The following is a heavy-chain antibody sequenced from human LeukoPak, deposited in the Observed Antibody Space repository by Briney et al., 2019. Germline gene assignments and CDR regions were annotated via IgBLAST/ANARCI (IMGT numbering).Heavy chain of an antibody. J-gene: IGHJ6*04. D-gene: IGHD3-3*01. Sequence: PGGSLRLSCAASGFTFSSYAMSWVRQAPGNGLEWVSAISGSGGDTYYADSVKGRFSISRDNSKNTLNLQMNSLRAEDTAVYYCAKSRADFWSSSDVWGKGTTVTVSS. CDR3: AKSRADFWSSSDV. CDR1: GFTFSSYA. CDR2: ISGSGGDT. V-gene: IGHV3-23*01.